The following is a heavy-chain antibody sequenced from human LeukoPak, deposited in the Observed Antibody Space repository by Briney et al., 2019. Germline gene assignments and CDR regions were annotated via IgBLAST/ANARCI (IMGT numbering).Heavy chain of an antibody. D-gene: IGHD3-3*01. CDR3: ARSPRGFLEWFWN. V-gene: IGHV3-20*04. Sequence: PGGSLRLSRAASGFTFDDYGMSWVSQAPGKGLEWLSGINWNGGSTGYADSVKGRFNISRDNAKNSLYLQMNSLRAEDTALYYCARSPRGFLEWFWNWGQGTLVTVSS. CDR2: INWNGGST. CDR1: GFTFDDYG. J-gene: IGHJ4*02.